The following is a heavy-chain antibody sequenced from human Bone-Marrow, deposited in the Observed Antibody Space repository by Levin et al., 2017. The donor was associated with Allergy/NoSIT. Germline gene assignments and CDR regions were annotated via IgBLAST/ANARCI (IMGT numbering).Heavy chain of an antibody. J-gene: IGHJ4*02. D-gene: IGHD2-15*01. V-gene: IGHV2-70*01. Sequence: QTLSLTCTFSGFSLSTSGMCVSWIRQPPGKALEWLALIDWDDDKYYSTSLKTRLTISKDTSKNQVVLTMTNMDPVDTATYYCARHKTAGYCSGGSCSFFEYYFDYWGQGTLVTVSS. CDR1: GFSLSTSGMC. CDR2: IDWDDDK. CDR3: ARHKTAGYCSGGSCSFFEYYFDY.